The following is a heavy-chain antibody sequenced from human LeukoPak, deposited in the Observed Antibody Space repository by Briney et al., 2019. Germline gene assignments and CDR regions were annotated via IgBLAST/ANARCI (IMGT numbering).Heavy chain of an antibody. Sequence: SETLSLTCTVSGGSISSYYWSWIRQPPGKGLEWIGYIYYSGSTNYNPSLKSRVIVSVDTSKNQFSLKLTSVTAADTAVYYCAKEMGSAFDIWGRGTMVTVSS. CDR2: IYYSGST. D-gene: IGHD1-26*01. CDR3: AKEMGSAFDI. J-gene: IGHJ3*02. CDR1: GGSISSYY. V-gene: IGHV4-59*12.